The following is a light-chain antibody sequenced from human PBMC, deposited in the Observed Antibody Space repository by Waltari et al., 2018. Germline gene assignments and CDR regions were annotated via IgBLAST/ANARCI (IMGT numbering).Light chain of an antibody. J-gene: IGKJ4*01. CDR2: KAS. CDR1: QSISDW. V-gene: IGKV1-5*03. Sequence: DIQMTQSPSTLSASVGDRVTITCRASQSISDWLAWYQEKPGKAPKLLIQKASTLKSGVPSRFSGSGSGTEFTLTVTSLQPDDVATYYCQQLNSYPLTFGGGTKVEIK. CDR3: QQLNSYPLT.